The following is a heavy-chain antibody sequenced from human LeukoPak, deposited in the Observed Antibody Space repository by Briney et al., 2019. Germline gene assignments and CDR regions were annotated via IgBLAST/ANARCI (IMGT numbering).Heavy chain of an antibody. D-gene: IGHD2-15*01. V-gene: IGHV3-23*01. CDR2: ISASGGST. J-gene: IGHJ5*02. Sequence: PGGSLRLSCAASGFTFSSYAMSWVRQAPGKGLEWVSAISASGGSTYYADSVKGRFTISRDSPKNTLYLQMNSLRAEDTAVYYCARDRGAYCSGGSCYSRNWFDPWGQGTLVTVSS. CDR1: GFTFSSYA. CDR3: ARDRGAYCSGGSCYSRNWFDP.